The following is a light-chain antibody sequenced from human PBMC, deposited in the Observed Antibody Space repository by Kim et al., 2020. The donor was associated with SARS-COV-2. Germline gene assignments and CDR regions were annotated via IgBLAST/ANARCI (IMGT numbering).Light chain of an antibody. CDR1: QSISSC. J-gene: IGKJ1*01. V-gene: IGKV1-5*01. Sequence: ASVGYRVTITCRASQSISSCLAWYQQKPGKAPRLLIYDASSLESGVPSRFSGSGSGTEFTLTISSLQPDDFATYYCQQYNSYPWTFGQGTKVDIK. CDR2: DAS. CDR3: QQYNSYPWT.